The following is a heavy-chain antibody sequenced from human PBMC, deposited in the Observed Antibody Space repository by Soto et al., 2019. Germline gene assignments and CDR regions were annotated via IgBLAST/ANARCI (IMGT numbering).Heavy chain of an antibody. D-gene: IGHD6-19*01. J-gene: IGHJ4*02. CDR2: INHSGSA. CDR3: ARGLITGSHYSGGWYYFDS. V-gene: IGHV4-39*07. CDR1: GGSISSGGYY. Sequence: ASETLSLTCTVSGGSISSGGYYWTWIRQTPGKGLQWIGQINHSGSAYYNPSLKSRVTISVHTSNSQFSLELSSVTAADTAVYYCARGLITGSHYSGGWYYFDSWGQGTQVTVSS.